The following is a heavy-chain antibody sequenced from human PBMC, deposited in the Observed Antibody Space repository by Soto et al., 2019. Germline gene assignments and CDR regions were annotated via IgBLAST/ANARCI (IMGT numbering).Heavy chain of an antibody. CDR3: ARDVEMATTNIDAFDI. Sequence: GGSLRLSCAASGFTFSSYWMSWIRQAPGKGLEWVSYISSSGSTIYYADSVKGRFTISRDNAKNSLYLQMNSLRAEDTAVYYCARDVEMATTNIDAFDIWGQGTMVTVSS. CDR2: ISSSGSTI. V-gene: IGHV3-11*01. CDR1: GFTFSSYW. D-gene: IGHD5-12*01. J-gene: IGHJ3*02.